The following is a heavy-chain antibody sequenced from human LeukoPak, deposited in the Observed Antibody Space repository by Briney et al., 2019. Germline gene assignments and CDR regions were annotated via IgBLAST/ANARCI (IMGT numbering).Heavy chain of an antibody. D-gene: IGHD3-16*01. J-gene: IGHJ6*03. CDR1: GYTFTGYY. Sequence: ASVKVSCKASGYTFTGYYMHWVRQAPGQGLEWMGWINPNSGGTNYAQKFQGRVTMTRDTSISTAYMELSRLRSDDTAVYYCARALGSYGPYYYYYMDVWGKWTTVTVSS. CDR2: INPNSGGT. CDR3: ARALGSYGPYYYYYMDV. V-gene: IGHV1-2*02.